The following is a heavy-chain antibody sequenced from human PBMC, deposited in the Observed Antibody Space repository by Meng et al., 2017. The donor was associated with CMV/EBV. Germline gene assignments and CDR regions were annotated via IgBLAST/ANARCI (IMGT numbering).Heavy chain of an antibody. CDR1: GYTFTGYY. Sequence: ASVKVSCKASGYTFTGYYMHWVRQAPGQGLEWMGWINPNSGGTNYAQKFQGRVTMTRDTSISTAYMELSRLRSDDTAVYYCARVITIDDAFDIWDQGTMVTVSS. V-gene: IGHV1-2*02. J-gene: IGHJ3*02. CDR2: INPNSGGT. CDR3: ARVITIDDAFDI. D-gene: IGHD3-10*01.